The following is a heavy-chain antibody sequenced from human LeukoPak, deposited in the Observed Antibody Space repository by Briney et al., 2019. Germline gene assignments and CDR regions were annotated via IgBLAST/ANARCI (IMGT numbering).Heavy chain of an antibody. J-gene: IGHJ4*01. V-gene: IGHV3-23*01. CDR3: AKAPVTSCRGAFCYPFDY. D-gene: IGHD2-21*01. CDR2: SSSSDDGK. Sequence: AGGSLRLSCAASGLSLNSYAISWARQVPGKGPEWVSASSSSDDGKWYADSVRGRFTISRDTSKNTVYLQMNSLRVEDAGVYYCAKAPVTSCRGAFCYPFDYWGHGTLVTVSS. CDR1: GLSLNSYA.